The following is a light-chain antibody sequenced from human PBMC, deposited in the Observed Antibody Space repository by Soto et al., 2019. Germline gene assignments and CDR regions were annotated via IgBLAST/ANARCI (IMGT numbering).Light chain of an antibody. Sequence: EIVVTQSPGTLSLSPGERATLFCRASQTVTNNYLAWYQQKPGQAPRLLIYGASSRATGIPARFSGSGSGTEFILTISSVESEDFAIYYCQQHNDWPTFGQGTRLEIK. V-gene: IGKV3D-15*01. CDR3: QQHNDWPT. CDR1: QTVTNN. CDR2: GAS. J-gene: IGKJ5*01.